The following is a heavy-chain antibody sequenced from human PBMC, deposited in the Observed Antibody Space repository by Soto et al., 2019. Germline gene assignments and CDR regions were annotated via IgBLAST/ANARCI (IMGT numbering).Heavy chain of an antibody. Sequence: SETLSLTCTVSGDSVTSVSDYWSWIRQPPGKGLEWIGYIYYSGSADYNPSLGRRVTISIDTSKNQFSLKLTSVTAADTAVYYCARGVGFGYYYYHMDLWGQGTTVTVSS. V-gene: IGHV4-61*01. CDR2: IYYSGSA. D-gene: IGHD3-10*01. CDR3: ARGVGFGYYYYHMDL. CDR1: GDSVTSVSDY. J-gene: IGHJ6*02.